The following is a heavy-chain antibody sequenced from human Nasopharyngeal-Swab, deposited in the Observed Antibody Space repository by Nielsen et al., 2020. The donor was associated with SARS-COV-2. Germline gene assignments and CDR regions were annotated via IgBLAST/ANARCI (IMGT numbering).Heavy chain of an antibody. V-gene: IGHV3-48*04. J-gene: IGHJ6*02. Sequence: GQSLKISCAASGFTFNNHNMNWVRQAPGKGLEWVSDISGRGLSIHYADSVKGRFTISRDNAKNSLYLQMNSLKAEDTGVYYCARDRGWKDPDGPSANEYYFGMDVWGQGTTVTVSS. CDR2: ISGRGLSI. D-gene: IGHD1-1*01. CDR3: ARDRGWKDPDGPSANEYYFGMDV. CDR1: GFTFNNHN.